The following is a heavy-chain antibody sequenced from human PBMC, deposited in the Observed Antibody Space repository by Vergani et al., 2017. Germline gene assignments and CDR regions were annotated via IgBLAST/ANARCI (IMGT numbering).Heavy chain of an antibody. CDR3: ARVQELYDFWSGYRVRYYYYMDV. V-gene: IGHV4-34*01. Sequence: QVQLQQWGAGLLKPSETLSLTCAVYGGSFSSYYWIWIRQPPGKGLEWIGEINHSGSTNYNPSLKSRVTISVDTSKNQFSLKLSSVTAADAAVYYCARVQELYDFWSGYRVRYYYYMDVWGKGP. CDR2: INHSGST. D-gene: IGHD3-3*01. CDR1: GGSFSSYY. J-gene: IGHJ6*03.